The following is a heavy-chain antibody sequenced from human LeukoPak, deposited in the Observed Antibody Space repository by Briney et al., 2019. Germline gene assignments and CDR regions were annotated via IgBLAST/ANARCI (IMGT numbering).Heavy chain of an antibody. Sequence: SGPTLVKPTQPLTLTCTFSGFSRSTSGGGVGWIRQPPGKALEWLAVIYWDDDQRYGPSLKSRLTIHKDTSKHQVVLTMTNMDSVDTGTYYCAQRRDDLVTRDYYYMDVWGKGNTVTVSS. J-gene: IGHJ6*03. CDR3: AQRRDDLVTRDYYYMDV. CDR2: IYWDDDQ. D-gene: IGHD3-9*01. V-gene: IGHV2-5*05. CDR1: GFSRSTSGGG.